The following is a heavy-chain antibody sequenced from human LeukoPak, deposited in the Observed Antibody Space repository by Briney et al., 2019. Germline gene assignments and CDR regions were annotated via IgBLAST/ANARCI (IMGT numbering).Heavy chain of an antibody. CDR3: ATVRYNWNYRIDP. D-gene: IGHD1-7*01. Sequence: ASVKVSCKASGYTFTSYGISWVRQAPGHGLEWMGWISAYNGNTNYAQKLQGRVTMTTDTSTSTAYMELRSLRSDDTAVYYCATVRYNWNYRIDPWGQGTLVTVSS. J-gene: IGHJ5*02. CDR2: ISAYNGNT. CDR1: GYTFTSYG. V-gene: IGHV1-18*01.